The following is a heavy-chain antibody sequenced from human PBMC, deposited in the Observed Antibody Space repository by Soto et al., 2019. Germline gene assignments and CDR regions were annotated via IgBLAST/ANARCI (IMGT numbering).Heavy chain of an antibody. CDR3: ARGLYYYYYMDV. Sequence: ASVKVSCKASGYTFTSYDINWVRQATGQGIEWMGWMNPNSGNTGYAQKFQGRVTMTRNTSISTAYMELSSLRSEDTAVYYCARGLYYYYYMDVWGKGTTVTVSS. J-gene: IGHJ6*03. V-gene: IGHV1-8*01. CDR2: MNPNSGNT. CDR1: GYTFTSYD.